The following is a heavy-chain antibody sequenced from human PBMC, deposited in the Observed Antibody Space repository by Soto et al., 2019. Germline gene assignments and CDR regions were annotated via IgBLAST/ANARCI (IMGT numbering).Heavy chain of an antibody. CDR2: IIPIFGTT. CDR1: ADSFSSYG. V-gene: IGHV1-69*01. CDR3: AGVFPEGWVEPGVVRGYLDT. J-gene: IGHJ4*02. Sequence: QVQLVQSGAEVKEPGAAVKVSCKAPADSFSSYGISWVRQAPGQGLEGIGGIIPIFGTTNYAEKFQGRVTITADESTNTAYMELGSMRSEDTALYYCAGVFPEGWVEPGVVRGYLDTWGRGTLVTVSS. D-gene: IGHD3-3*01.